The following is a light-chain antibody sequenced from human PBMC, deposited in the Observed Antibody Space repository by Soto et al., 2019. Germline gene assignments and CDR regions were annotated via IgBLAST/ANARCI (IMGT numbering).Light chain of an antibody. CDR3: QSYDSSLSGWV. J-gene: IGLJ3*02. CDR2: GNS. V-gene: IGLV1-40*01. Sequence: QSVLTQPHSVSGAQGQRVTISCTGSSSNIGAGYDVHWYQQLPGTAPKLLIYGNSNRPSGVPDRFSGSKSGTSASLAITGLQAEDEADYYCQSYDSSLSGWVFGGGTKLTV. CDR1: SSNIGAGYD.